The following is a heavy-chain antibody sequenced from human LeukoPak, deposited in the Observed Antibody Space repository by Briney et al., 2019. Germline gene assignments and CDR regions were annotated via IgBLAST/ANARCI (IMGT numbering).Heavy chain of an antibody. CDR2: INSDGSST. J-gene: IGHJ6*02. CDR3: ARDYGLSYYYGMDV. D-gene: IGHD3-10*01. V-gene: IGHV3-74*01. Sequence: PGGSLRLSCAASGFTFSSYWMHWVRQAPGKGLVWVSGINSDGSSTSYADSVKGRFTISRDNAKNTLYLQMNSLRAEDTAVYYCARDYGLSYYYGMDVWGQGTTVIVSS. CDR1: GFTFSSYW.